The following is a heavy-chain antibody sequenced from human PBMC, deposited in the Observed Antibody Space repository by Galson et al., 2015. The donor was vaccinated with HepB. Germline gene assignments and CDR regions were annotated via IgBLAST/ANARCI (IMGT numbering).Heavy chain of an antibody. V-gene: IGHV5-51*03. Sequence: QSGAEVKKPGESLKISCKGSGYSFTNYWIGWVRQMPGKGLEWMGIIYPGDSDTNYSPSFQGQVIISADKSISTAYLQWSSLKASDTAMYYCARRYDDILTGTHNAFDIWGQGTMVTVSS. CDR2: IYPGDSDT. D-gene: IGHD3-9*01. CDR1: GYSFTNYW. J-gene: IGHJ3*02. CDR3: ARRYDDILTGTHNAFDI.